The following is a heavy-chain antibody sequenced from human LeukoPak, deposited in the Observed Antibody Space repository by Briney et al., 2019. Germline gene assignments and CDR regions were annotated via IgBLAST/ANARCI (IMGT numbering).Heavy chain of an antibody. Sequence: PSETLSLTCIVSGGSISSYYWSWIRQPPGKGLEWIGSIYYSGSTNYNPSLKSRVTISVDTSKNQFSLKLSSVTAADTAMYYCARWEESDAFDIWGQGTVVTVS. CDR2: IYYSGST. J-gene: IGHJ3*02. V-gene: IGHV4-59*05. CDR3: ARWEESDAFDI. CDR1: GGSISSYY. D-gene: IGHD1-26*01.